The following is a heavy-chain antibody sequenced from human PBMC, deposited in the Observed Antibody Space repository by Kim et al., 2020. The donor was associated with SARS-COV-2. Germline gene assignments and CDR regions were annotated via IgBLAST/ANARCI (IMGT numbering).Heavy chain of an antibody. V-gene: IGHV4-39*02. D-gene: IGHD3-10*01. J-gene: IGHJ3*02. CDR2: IYYSGST. CDR3: ASGWFGEVVVLWGGLDI. CDR1: GGSISSSSYY. Sequence: SETLSLTCTVSGGSISSSSYYWVRHRQPRGMGLDWIGSIYYSGSTYYNPSLKSRVTISVDKSQNHFSLKLSSATAADTAVCYCASGWFGEVVVLWGGLDIWGQGTMVTVSS.